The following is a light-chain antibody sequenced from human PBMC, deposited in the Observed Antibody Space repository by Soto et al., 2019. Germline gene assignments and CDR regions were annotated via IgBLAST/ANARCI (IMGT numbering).Light chain of an antibody. Sequence: QSVLTQPPSASGSPGQSVTISCTGTSSDVGAYNYVSWYQQHPGKAPKLMIYEVTKRPSGVPDCFSGSKSGNTASLTVSGLQDEDEADYCCSSYAGTKNLVFGGGTKVTVL. CDR2: EVT. CDR1: SSDVGAYNY. CDR3: SSYAGTKNLV. J-gene: IGLJ2*01. V-gene: IGLV2-8*01.